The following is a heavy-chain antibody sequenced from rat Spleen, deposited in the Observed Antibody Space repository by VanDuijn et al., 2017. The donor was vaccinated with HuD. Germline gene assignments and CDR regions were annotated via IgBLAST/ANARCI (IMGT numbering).Heavy chain of an antibody. CDR1: GYTFTDYD. CDR3: ARGDYWFSY. Sequence: QVQLQQSGAELAKPGSSVKISCRASGYTFTDYDISWIKQTTGQGLEYIGYINTGSGNTYYNEKFKGKVTLTVDKSPSTAFMQPRNLTPEDTAVYYCARGDYWFSYWGQGTLVTVSS. J-gene: IGHJ3*01. V-gene: IGHV1-57*01. CDR2: INTGSGNT. D-gene: IGHD1-6*01.